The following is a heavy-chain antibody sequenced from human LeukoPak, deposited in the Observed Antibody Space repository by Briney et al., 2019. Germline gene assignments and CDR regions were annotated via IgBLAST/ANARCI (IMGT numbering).Heavy chain of an antibody. CDR2: ISAYNGHT. CDR1: GYTFTSYD. CDR3: ARDRGSWFDP. V-gene: IGHV1-18*04. J-gene: IGHJ5*02. D-gene: IGHD3-10*01. Sequence: GASVTVSCKASGYTFTSYDISWVRQAPGHGLEWIGWISAYNGHTNYAQKPQGRVTMTTDTSTSTAYMELTSLRSDDTAVYRCARDRGSWFDPWGQGTLVTVSS.